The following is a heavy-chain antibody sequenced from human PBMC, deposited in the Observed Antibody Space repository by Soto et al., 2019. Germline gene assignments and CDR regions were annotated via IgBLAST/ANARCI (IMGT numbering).Heavy chain of an antibody. J-gene: IGHJ4*02. Sequence: QVQLVQSGADVKKPGSSVKVSCKASGYTFTSYGISWVRQAPGQGLEWMGWINPYHGNTNCAQKLQGRDTMTTDTSTNTAYMELRSLRSDDTAVYYCARDWFGIDYWGQGPRVTVSS. D-gene: IGHD3-16*01. CDR1: GYTFTSYG. CDR2: INPYHGNT. CDR3: ARDWFGIDY. V-gene: IGHV1-18*01.